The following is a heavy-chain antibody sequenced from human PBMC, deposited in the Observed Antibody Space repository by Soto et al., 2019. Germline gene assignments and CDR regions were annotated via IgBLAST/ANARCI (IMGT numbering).Heavy chain of an antibody. Sequence: TLSLTCAVYGGSFSDYYWSWLRQPPGKGLEWIGEVSHGGSSNYNPSLKSRVTISADTSKSQFSLRLISVTAADTAVYYCASRGWVFDYWGQGTLVTVSS. CDR3: ASRGWVFDY. V-gene: IGHV4-34*01. CDR1: GGSFSDYY. CDR2: VSHGGSS. D-gene: IGHD3-10*01. J-gene: IGHJ4*02.